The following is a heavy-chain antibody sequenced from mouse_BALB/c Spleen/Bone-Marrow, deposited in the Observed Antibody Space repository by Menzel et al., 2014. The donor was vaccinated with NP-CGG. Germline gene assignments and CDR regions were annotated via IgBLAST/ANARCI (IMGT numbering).Heavy chain of an antibody. CDR3: ARGLGEIWGY. Sequence: VQRVESGAELVRPGTSVQLSCKASGCSFTNYWTNWVKQRPGQGLEWIGMIHPSDSESRLNQKFKDKATLTVDKSSTTAYMQLSSPTSEDSAVYYCARGLGEIWGYWGQGTTLTVSS. J-gene: IGHJ2*01. D-gene: IGHD4-1*01. CDR2: IHPSDSES. CDR1: GCSFTNYW. V-gene: IGHV1-61*01.